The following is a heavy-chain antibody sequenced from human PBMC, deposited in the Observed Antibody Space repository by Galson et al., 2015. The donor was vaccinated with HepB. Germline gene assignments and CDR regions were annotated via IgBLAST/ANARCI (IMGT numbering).Heavy chain of an antibody. CDR2: ISVDDDNT. J-gene: IGHJ3*02. CDR1: GYTFSSYA. CDR3: AREMTTNDGFDI. Sequence: SCKASGYTFSSYAINWVRQAPGQGLEWMGWISVDDDNTNYAQRLQDRLTMSTDTSTNTAYMELRSLRSDDTAVYYCAREMTTNDGFDIWGQGTMVTVSS. D-gene: IGHD5-24*01. V-gene: IGHV1-18*01.